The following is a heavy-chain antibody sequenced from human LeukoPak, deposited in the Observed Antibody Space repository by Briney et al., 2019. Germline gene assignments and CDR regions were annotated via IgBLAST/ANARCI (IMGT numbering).Heavy chain of an antibody. CDR1: GYTLTELS. D-gene: IGHD3-10*01. V-gene: IGHV1-24*01. CDR3: ATIVLYADDTAYFDY. Sequence: ASVKVSFKVSGYTLTELSMHWVRQAPGKGLEWMGGFDPEDGETIYAQKFQGRVTMTEDTSTDTAYMELSSLRSEDTAVYYCATIVLYADDTAYFDYWGQGTLVTVSS. J-gene: IGHJ4*02. CDR2: FDPEDGET.